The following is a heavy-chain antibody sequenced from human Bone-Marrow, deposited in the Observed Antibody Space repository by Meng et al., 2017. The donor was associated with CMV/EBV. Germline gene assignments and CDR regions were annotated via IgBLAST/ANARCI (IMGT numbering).Heavy chain of an antibody. V-gene: IGHV4-39*07. Sequence: SETLSLTCTVSGGSISSGGYYWGWIRQPPGKGLEWIGSIYHSGSTYYNPSLKSRVTISVDTSKNQFSLKLSSVTAADTAVYYCARDPVTIFGVVIREYNWFDPWGQGTLVTVSS. CDR2: IYHSGST. CDR1: GGSISSGGYY. CDR3: ARDPVTIFGVVIREYNWFDP. J-gene: IGHJ5*02. D-gene: IGHD3-3*01.